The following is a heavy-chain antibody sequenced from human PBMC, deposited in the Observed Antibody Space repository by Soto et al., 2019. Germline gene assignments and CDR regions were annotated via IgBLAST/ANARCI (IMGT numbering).Heavy chain of an antibody. CDR1: GGSISSYY. Sequence: SETLSLTSTVSGGSISSYYWSWIRQPPGKGLEWIGYIYYSGSTNYNPSLKSRVTISVDTSKNQFSLKLSSVTAADTAVYYCARAPIYDFWSGYYFDYWGQGTLVTVSS. V-gene: IGHV4-59*01. CDR2: IYYSGST. D-gene: IGHD3-3*01. CDR3: ARAPIYDFWSGYYFDY. J-gene: IGHJ4*02.